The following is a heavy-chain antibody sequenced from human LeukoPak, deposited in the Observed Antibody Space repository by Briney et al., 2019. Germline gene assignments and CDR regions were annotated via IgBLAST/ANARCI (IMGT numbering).Heavy chain of an antibody. CDR1: GYTFTSYA. CDR3: ARVLWFGERNYYYMDV. CDR2: TSAYNGNT. J-gene: IGHJ6*03. D-gene: IGHD3-10*01. V-gene: IGHV1-18*01. Sequence: ASAKVSCKASGYTFTSYAIHWVRQASGQGLEWIAWTSAYNGNTNYAQKLQGRVTMTTDTSTSTAYMELRSLRSDDTAVYYCARVLWFGERNYYYMDVWGKGTTVTVSS.